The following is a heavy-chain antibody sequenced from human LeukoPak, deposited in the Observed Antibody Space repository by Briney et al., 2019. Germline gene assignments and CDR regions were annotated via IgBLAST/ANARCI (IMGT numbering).Heavy chain of an antibody. J-gene: IGHJ3*02. CDR1: GFTFSSYA. CDR3: ARVRYYYDSSGYSGDAFDI. Sequence: GGSLRLSCAASGFTFSSYAMHWVRQAPGKGLEWVAVISYDGSNKYYADSVKGRFTISRDNSKNTLYLQMNSLRAEDTAVYYCARVRYYYDSSGYSGDAFDIWGQGTMVTVSS. V-gene: IGHV3-30-3*01. D-gene: IGHD3-22*01. CDR2: ISYDGSNK.